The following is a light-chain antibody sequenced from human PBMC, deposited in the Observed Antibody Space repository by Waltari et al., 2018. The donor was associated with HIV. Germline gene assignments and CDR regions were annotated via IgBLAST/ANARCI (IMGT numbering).Light chain of an antibody. V-gene: IGKV3-11*01. J-gene: IGKJ2*02. CDR3: QQRSNRPPCT. CDR1: QSVSSY. CDR2: DAS. Sequence: IVLTSGPAALSLLPGERATLSGRVSQSVSSYLAWYQQKPGQAPRLLIYDASYRATGIPAKFSGSRSGTDDTLTITSLEPEDFAVFYCQQRSNRPPCTFGQGTKVEIK.